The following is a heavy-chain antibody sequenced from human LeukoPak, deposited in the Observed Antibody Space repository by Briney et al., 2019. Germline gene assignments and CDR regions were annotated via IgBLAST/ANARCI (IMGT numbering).Heavy chain of an antibody. Sequence: GGSLRLSCEGSGFLFSIYDMHWVRQATGKGLEWVSVIGTDGDTSYPDSVKGRFTISRENAKSSLYLQMNSLRAGDTAVYYCARGLPRYYSSYHMDVWGKGTTVTVSS. CDR1: GFLFSIYD. CDR2: IGTDGDT. CDR3: ARGLPRYYSSYHMDV. V-gene: IGHV3-13*01. J-gene: IGHJ6*03.